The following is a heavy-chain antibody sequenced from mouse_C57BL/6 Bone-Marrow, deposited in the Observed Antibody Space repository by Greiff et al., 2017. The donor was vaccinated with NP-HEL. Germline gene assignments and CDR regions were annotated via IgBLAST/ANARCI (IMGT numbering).Heavy chain of an antibody. CDR2: IDPSDSYT. Sequence: VQLQQPGAELVRPGTSVKLSCKASGYTFTSYWMHWVKQRPGQGLEWIGVIDPSDSYTNYNQKFKGKATLTVDTSSSTAYMQLSSLTSEDSAVYYCASVSTMDEWFANWGQGTLVTVSA. CDR1: GYTFTSYW. CDR3: ASVSTMDEWFAN. V-gene: IGHV1-59*01. J-gene: IGHJ3*01. D-gene: IGHD2-1*01.